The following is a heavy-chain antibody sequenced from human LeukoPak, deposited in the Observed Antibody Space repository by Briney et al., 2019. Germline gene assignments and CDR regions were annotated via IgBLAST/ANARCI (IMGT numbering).Heavy chain of an antibody. J-gene: IGHJ5*02. CDR2: IYYSGST. Sequence: SETLSLTCTVSGRSISSGDYYWSWIRQLPRKGLEWIGYIYYSGSTYYNPSLKSRLTISVDTSKNQFSLKLSSVTAADTAVYYCARDHNWNDGGNWFDPWGQGTLVTVSS. D-gene: IGHD1-1*01. V-gene: IGHV4-30-4*01. CDR1: GRSISSGDYY. CDR3: ARDHNWNDGGNWFDP.